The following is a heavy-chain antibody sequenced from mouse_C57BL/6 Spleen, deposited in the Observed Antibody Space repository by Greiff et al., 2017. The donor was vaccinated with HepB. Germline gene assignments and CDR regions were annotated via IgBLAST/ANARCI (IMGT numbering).Heavy chain of an antibody. CDR1: GYSFTSYW. D-gene: IGHD2-5*01. CDR2: IHPNSGST. V-gene: IGHV1-64*01. J-gene: IGHJ4*01. CDR3: ARSDYSNPYAMDY. Sequence: VQLQQPGAELVKPGASVKLSCKASGYSFTSYWMHWVKQRPGQGLEWIGMIHPNSGSTNYNEKFKSKATLTVDKSSSTAYMQLSSLTSEDSAVYYCARSDYSNPYAMDYWGQGTSVTVSS.